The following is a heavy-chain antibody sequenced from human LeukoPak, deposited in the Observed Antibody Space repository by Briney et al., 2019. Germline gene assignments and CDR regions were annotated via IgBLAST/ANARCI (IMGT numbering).Heavy chain of an antibody. V-gene: IGHV3-7*03. Sequence: GGSLRLSCAASGLTFSSYWMNWVRQAPGKGLEGVANIKQDGSEKYYVDSVKGRFTISRDNSKNTLYLQMNRLRAEDTAVYYCAKDPTAAAARTTGADWGQGTLVTVSS. CDR1: GLTFSSYW. CDR3: AKDPTAAAARTTGAD. D-gene: IGHD6-13*01. CDR2: IKQDGSEK. J-gene: IGHJ4*02.